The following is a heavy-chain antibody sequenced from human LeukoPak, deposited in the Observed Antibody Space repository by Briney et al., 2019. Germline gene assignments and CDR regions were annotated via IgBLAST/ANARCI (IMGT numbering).Heavy chain of an antibody. V-gene: IGHV4-39*01. CDR2: IYYSGST. Sequence: SETLSLTCTVSGGSISSNYWSWIRQPPGKGLEWIGSIYYSGSTYYNPSLKSRVTISVDTSKNQFSLKLSSVTAADTAVYYCARRIRGFDYWGQGTLVTVSS. CDR3: ARRIRGFDY. CDR1: GGSISSNY. J-gene: IGHJ4*02. D-gene: IGHD2-15*01.